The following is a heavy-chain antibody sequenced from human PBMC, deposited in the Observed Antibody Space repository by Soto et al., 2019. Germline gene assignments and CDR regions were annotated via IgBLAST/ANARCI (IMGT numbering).Heavy chain of an antibody. Sequence: QVQLQESGPGLVKPSQTLSLICTVSGDAISNDNYYWSWIRQPPGKGLEWIRYIYSTGSTTYNPSLRSRLTMSIDPSKRHFSLKLTSVTAADTAVYYCARGESMLPSVLTSPLDYWGQGTLVTVSS. J-gene: IGHJ4*02. CDR2: IYSTGST. CDR1: GDAISNDNYY. V-gene: IGHV4-30-4*08. D-gene: IGHD3-16*01. CDR3: ARGESMLPSVLTSPLDY.